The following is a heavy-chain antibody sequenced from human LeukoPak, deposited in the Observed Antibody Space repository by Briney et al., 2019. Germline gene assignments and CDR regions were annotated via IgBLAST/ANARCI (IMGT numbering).Heavy chain of an antibody. Sequence: SETLSLTCTVSGASISSSSYYWGWIRQPPGKGLEWIGNIYYSGSTYYNPSLKSRVTISIDTSKNQFSLKLSSVTAADTAVYYCARSVPWYSSGWSFDYWGQGTLVTVSS. CDR3: ARSVPWYSSGWSFDY. J-gene: IGHJ4*02. V-gene: IGHV4-39*07. D-gene: IGHD6-19*01. CDR1: GASISSSSYY. CDR2: IYYSGST.